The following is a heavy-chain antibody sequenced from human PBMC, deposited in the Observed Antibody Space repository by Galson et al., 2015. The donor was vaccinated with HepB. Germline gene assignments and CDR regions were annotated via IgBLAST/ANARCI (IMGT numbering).Heavy chain of an antibody. J-gene: IGHJ4*02. Sequence: SLRLSCAASGFTFSSYSMNWVRQAPGKGLEWVSYISSSSTIYYADSVKGRFTISRDNAKNSLYLQMNSLRDEDTAVYYCAAAIRYFDWLLDYWGQGTLVTVSS. CDR1: GFTFSSYS. D-gene: IGHD3-9*01. V-gene: IGHV3-48*02. CDR3: AAAIRYFDWLLDY. CDR2: ISSSSTI.